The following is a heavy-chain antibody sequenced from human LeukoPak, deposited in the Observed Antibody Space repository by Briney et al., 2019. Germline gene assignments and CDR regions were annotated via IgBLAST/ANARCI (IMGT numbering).Heavy chain of an antibody. CDR3: AKDGVVLAAAGYFDY. CDR2: ISGSGGST. V-gene: IGHV3-23*01. D-gene: IGHD6-13*01. Sequence: GGSLRLSCAASGFTFSSYAMSWVRQAPGKGLEWVSAISGSGGSTYYADSVKGRFAISRDNSKNTLYLQMNSLRAEDTAVYYCAKDGVVLAAAGYFDYWGQGTLVTVSS. J-gene: IGHJ4*02. CDR1: GFTFSSYA.